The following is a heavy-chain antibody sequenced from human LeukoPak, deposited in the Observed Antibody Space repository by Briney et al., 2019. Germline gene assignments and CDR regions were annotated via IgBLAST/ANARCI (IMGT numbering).Heavy chain of an antibody. Sequence: PSETLSLTCTVFGGSISSDYWSWIRQPAGKGLEWIGRFQMSGSTNYNPSLKSRVTMSVDTSKNQLSLKLSSVTAADTAVYYCARDGGYSSSWSYYFDYWGQGTLVTVSS. D-gene: IGHD6-13*01. CDR3: ARDGGYSSSWSYYFDY. CDR1: GGSISSDY. J-gene: IGHJ4*02. CDR2: FQMSGST. V-gene: IGHV4-4*07.